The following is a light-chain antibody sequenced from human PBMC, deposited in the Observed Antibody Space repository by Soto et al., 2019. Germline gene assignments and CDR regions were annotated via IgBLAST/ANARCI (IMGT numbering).Light chain of an antibody. V-gene: IGKV1-39*01. CDR3: QQSYSTPFT. J-gene: IGKJ3*01. CDR2: AAS. Sequence: DIQLTQSPSFLSASAGDRVTITCRASQVISSYLAWYQQKPGRAPKLLIYAASSLQSGVPSRFSGSGSGTDFTLTISSLQPEDFATYYCQQSYSTPFTFGPGTKVDIK. CDR1: QVISSY.